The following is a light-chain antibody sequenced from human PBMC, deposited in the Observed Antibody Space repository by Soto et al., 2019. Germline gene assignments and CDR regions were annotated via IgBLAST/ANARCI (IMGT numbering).Light chain of an antibody. CDR1: SGDVGSYDH. Sequence: QSALTQPASVSGSPGQSITISCSGTSGDVGSYDHVAWYQQFPGKTPKLMIYEVSNRPSGVSSRFSGSKSGNTASLTISGLQAEDEADYYCISYTGSSTSYAFGSGTKVTVL. CDR3: ISYTGSSTSYA. V-gene: IGLV2-14*01. CDR2: EVS. J-gene: IGLJ1*01.